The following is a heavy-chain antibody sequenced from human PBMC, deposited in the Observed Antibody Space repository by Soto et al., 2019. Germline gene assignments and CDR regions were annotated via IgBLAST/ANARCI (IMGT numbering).Heavy chain of an antibody. CDR3: ARESGSHYYYYGMDV. CDR1: GYTFTCYY. J-gene: IGHJ6*04. V-gene: IGHV1-2*04. CDR2: INPNSGGT. Sequence: XSVKVSCQASGYTFTCYYVHLVRQAPGQGLEWMGWINPNSGGTNYAQKFQGWVTMTRDTSISTAYMELSRLRSDDTAVYYCARESGSHYYYYGMDVWGKGTTVTVSS. D-gene: IGHD1-26*01.